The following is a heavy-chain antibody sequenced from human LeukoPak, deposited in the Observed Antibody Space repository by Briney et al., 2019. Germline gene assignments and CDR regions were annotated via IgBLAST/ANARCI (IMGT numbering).Heavy chain of an antibody. Sequence: ASVKVSCKASGYTFTSYGISWVRQAPGQGLEWMGWINPNSGGTNYAQKFQGRVTMTRDTSISTAYMELSRLRSDDTAVYYCARLSSSGYYYFGAFDIWGQGTMVTVSS. J-gene: IGHJ3*02. CDR3: ARLSSSGYYYFGAFDI. D-gene: IGHD3-22*01. V-gene: IGHV1-2*02. CDR2: INPNSGGT. CDR1: GYTFTSYG.